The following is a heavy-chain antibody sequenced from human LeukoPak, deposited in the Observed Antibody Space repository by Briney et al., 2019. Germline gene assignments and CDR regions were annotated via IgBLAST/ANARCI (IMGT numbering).Heavy chain of an antibody. V-gene: IGHV3-48*02. CDR3: ARSSGSYYNHDY. D-gene: IGHD3-10*01. Sequence: GGSLRLSWAASGFTFSTYSMNWVRQSPGKGREWVSYIISRSITIFYAHSVKARFTVSRDNAKTSLYLQMNTLRDEETAVYYCARSSGSYYNHDYWGQGTLVTVSS. CDR2: IISRSITI. J-gene: IGHJ4*02. CDR1: GFTFSTYS.